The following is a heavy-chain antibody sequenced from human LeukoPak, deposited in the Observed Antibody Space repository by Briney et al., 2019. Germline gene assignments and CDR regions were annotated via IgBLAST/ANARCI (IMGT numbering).Heavy chain of an antibody. CDR2: ISGSGGST. D-gene: IGHD1-26*01. Sequence: GGSLRLSCAASGFTFSSYAMSWVRQAPGKGLEGVSAISGSGGSTYYADSVKGRFTISRDNSKNTLYLQMSSLRAEDTAAYYRAKAPPAYSGSPPLHWGQGTLVTVSS. J-gene: IGHJ4*02. CDR1: GFTFSSYA. V-gene: IGHV3-23*01. CDR3: AKAPPAYSGSPPLH.